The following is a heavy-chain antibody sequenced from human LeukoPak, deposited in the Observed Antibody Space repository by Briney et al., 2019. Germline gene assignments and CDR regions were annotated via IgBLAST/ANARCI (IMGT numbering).Heavy chain of an antibody. Sequence: GGSLRLSCAASGFTFSSYGMHWVRQAPGKGLEWVAVISYDGSNKYYADSVKGRFTISRDNSKNTLYLQMNSLRAEDTAVYYCARDQGLAVAGTLLNYWGQGTLVTVSS. J-gene: IGHJ4*02. V-gene: IGHV3-30*03. CDR1: GFTFSSYG. CDR2: ISYDGSNK. D-gene: IGHD6-19*01. CDR3: ARDQGLAVAGTLLNY.